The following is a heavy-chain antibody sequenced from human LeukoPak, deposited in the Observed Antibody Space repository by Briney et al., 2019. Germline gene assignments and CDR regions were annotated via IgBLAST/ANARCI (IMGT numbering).Heavy chain of an antibody. Sequence: GGSLRLSCAASGFTFSNYDMHWVRQAPGKGLEWVAFISSDGSNEYYGDSVKGRFTIYRDNLILYLQMNRLRTEDTAVYFCARDSFGLDYWGQGTLVTVSS. V-gene: IGHV3-30-3*01. CDR2: ISSDGSNE. CDR3: ARDSFGLDY. D-gene: IGHD3-16*01. J-gene: IGHJ4*02. CDR1: GFTFSNYD.